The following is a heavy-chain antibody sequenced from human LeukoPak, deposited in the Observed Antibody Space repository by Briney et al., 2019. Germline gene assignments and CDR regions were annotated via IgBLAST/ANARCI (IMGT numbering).Heavy chain of an antibody. Sequence: GSLRLSCAASGFIFSSHAMNWVRQAPGKGLEWVSSINKGGDSMKYADSVKGRFTISRDNARNSLFLQMNSLRAEDTAVYYCARVPGGSGSYLWWFDPWGQGTLVTVSS. CDR1: GFIFSSHA. V-gene: IGHV3-21*01. CDR3: ARVPGGSGSYLWWFDP. CDR2: INKGGDSM. J-gene: IGHJ5*02. D-gene: IGHD3-10*01.